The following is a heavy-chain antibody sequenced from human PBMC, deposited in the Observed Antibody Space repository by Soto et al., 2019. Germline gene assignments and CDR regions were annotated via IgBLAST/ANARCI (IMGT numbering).Heavy chain of an antibody. J-gene: IGHJ4*02. CDR1: GFTFSSYW. Sequence: PGGSLRLSCAASGFTFSSYWMHWVRQAPGKGLEWVSYISSSSSTIYYVDSVKGRFTISRDNSKNTLYLQMNSLRAEDTAVYYCARDRTNRSWPPNYFDYWGQGTLVTVSS. V-gene: IGHV3-48*01. D-gene: IGHD6-13*01. CDR3: ARDRTNRSWPPNYFDY. CDR2: ISSSSSTI.